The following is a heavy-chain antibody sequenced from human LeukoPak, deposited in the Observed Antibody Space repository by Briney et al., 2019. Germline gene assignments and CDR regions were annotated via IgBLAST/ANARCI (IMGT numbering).Heavy chain of an antibody. CDR2: IQTGGST. J-gene: IGHJ6*03. CDR3: ARHEPTSRHRGVYYYMDV. CDR1: GASISSYY. D-gene: IGHD3-10*01. V-gene: IGHV4-4*09. Sequence: SETLSLTCTVSGASISSYYWSWIRQPPGKGLEWIGNIQTGGSTRYSPSLQSRVTISVDTSKNQLSLRLNPVTAADTAVYYCARHEPTSRHRGVYYYMDVWGKGTTVTVSS.